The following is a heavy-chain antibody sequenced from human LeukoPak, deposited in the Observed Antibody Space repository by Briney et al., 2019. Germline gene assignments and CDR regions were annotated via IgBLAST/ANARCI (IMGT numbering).Heavy chain of an antibody. Sequence: GGSLRLSCAASGFIVSDHYMGWVRQAPGKGLDWVSVMYSSGNIHYADSVKGRFTISRDNSKNTLYLQMNSLRAEDTAVYYCAKDIDPYCSSTTCHQPFDYWGQGTLVTVSS. CDR1: GFIVSDHY. CDR3: AKDIDPYCSSTTCHQPFDY. V-gene: IGHV3-66*02. D-gene: IGHD2-2*01. CDR2: MYSSGNI. J-gene: IGHJ4*02.